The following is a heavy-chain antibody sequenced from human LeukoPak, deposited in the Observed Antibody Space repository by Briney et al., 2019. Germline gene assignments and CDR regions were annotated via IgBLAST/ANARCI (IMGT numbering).Heavy chain of an antibody. J-gene: IGHJ4*02. Sequence: PGGSLRLSCAASGCTFSDYYMSWIRQAPGKGLEWVSYISSSGSTIYYADSVKGRFTISRDNSKNTLYLQMNSLRAEDTAVYYCAKHYYGSGVSQYYFDYWGQGTLVTVSS. CDR2: ISSSGSTI. CDR3: AKHYYGSGVSQYYFDY. CDR1: GCTFSDYY. V-gene: IGHV3-11*04. D-gene: IGHD3-10*01.